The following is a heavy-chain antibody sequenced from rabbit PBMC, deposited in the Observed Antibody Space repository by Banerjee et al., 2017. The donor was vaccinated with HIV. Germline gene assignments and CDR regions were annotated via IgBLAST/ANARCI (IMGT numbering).Heavy chain of an antibody. V-gene: IGHV1S40*01. CDR3: AREGANSAGFYL. J-gene: IGHJ6*01. D-gene: IGHD7-1*01. CDR2: INTNTGNT. Sequence: GLEWIACINTNTGNTVYASWAKGRFTISKTSSTTVTLQMTSLTAADTATYFCAREGANSAGFYLWGPGTLVTVS.